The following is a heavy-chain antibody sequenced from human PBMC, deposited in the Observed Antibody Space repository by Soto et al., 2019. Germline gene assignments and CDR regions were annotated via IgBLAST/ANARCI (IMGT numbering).Heavy chain of an antibody. Sequence: EVQLVESGGGLVQPGGSLRLSCAASGFSVSSNYMIWVRQAPGKGLEWVSVIYSGGSTYYADSVKGRFTISRHNSKNTLYLQMNSLRAEDTAVYYCATSPAREYWYFDLWGRGTLVTVSS. CDR3: ATSPAREYWYFDL. V-gene: IGHV3-53*04. D-gene: IGHD1-26*01. CDR1: GFSVSSNY. J-gene: IGHJ2*01. CDR2: IYSGGST.